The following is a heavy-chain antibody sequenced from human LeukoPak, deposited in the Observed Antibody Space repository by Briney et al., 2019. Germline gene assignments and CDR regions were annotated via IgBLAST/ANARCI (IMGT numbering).Heavy chain of an antibody. CDR2: LSGSGITT. J-gene: IGHJ4*01. V-gene: IGHV3-23*01. CDR1: GFTFSNSA. Sequence: PGGSLRLSCAASGFTFSNSAMSWVRQAPGKGLEWVSTLSGSGITTYYADSVKGRFTISRDNSMNTLYLQMNSLRAEDTAVYYCAKGIYSSGWSYFDYWGHGTLVTVSS. D-gene: IGHD6-19*01. CDR3: AKGIYSSGWSYFDY.